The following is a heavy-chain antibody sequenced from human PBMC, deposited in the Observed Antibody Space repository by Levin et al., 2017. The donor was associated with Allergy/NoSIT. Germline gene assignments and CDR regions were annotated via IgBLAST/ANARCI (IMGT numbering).Heavy chain of an antibody. V-gene: IGHV4-4*02. Sequence: SQTLSLTCAVSGGSIRSSNWWSWVRQPPGKGLEWIGEIYHSGSTNYNPSLKSRVTISVDKSKNQFSLKLSSVTAADTAVYYCARDILTGYYISNWFDPWGQGTLVTVSS. J-gene: IGHJ5*02. CDR2: IYHSGST. D-gene: IGHD3-9*01. CDR1: GGSIRSSNW. CDR3: ARDILTGYYISNWFDP.